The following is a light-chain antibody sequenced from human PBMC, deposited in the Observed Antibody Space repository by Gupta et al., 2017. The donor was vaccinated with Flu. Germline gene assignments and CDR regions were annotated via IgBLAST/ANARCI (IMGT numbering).Light chain of an antibody. CDR1: ALPKQY. V-gene: IGLV3-25*02. Sequence: SYELPQPPSVSVSPGQTARITCSGDALPKQYAYWYQQKPGQAPGLVIYKDSERPSGIPERFSGSSAGTTVTLTISGVQAEDEADYYCQSADSSGTLGVFGGGTKLTVL. CDR2: KDS. J-gene: IGLJ3*02. CDR3: QSADSSGTLGV.